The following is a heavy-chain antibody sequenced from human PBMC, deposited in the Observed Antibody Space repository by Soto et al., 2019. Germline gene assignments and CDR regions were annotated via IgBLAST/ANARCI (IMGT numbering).Heavy chain of an antibody. J-gene: IGHJ6*02. Sequence: GGSLRLSCAASGFTFSSYAMHWVRQAPGKGLEWVAVISYVGSNQYYADSVKGRFTISRDNSKNTLYLQMNSLRAEDTAVYYCARDYGSSWGRGMDVWGQGTTVTVSS. V-gene: IGHV3-30-3*01. CDR1: GFTFSSYA. CDR3: ARDYGSSWGRGMDV. CDR2: ISYVGSNQ. D-gene: IGHD6-13*01.